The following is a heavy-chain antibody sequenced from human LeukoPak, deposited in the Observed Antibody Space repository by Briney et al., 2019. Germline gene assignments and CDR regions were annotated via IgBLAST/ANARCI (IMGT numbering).Heavy chain of an antibody. J-gene: IGHJ4*02. Sequence: PGGSLRLSCSASGFSFSDYDMNWFRQAPGKGLEWISSISGRSSHVYYGDSVKGRFSISRDNAMNSVFLQMNSLRADDTALYYCAKDGVATNDWQPDYWGQGTLVTVSS. CDR2: ISGRSSHV. V-gene: IGHV3-21*04. D-gene: IGHD5-24*01. CDR1: GFSFSDYD. CDR3: AKDGVATNDWQPDY.